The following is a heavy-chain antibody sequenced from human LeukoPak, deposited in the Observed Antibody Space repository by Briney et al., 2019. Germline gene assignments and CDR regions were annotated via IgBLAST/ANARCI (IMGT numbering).Heavy chain of an antibody. CDR1: GFTFSNYW. V-gene: IGHV3-7*01. D-gene: IGHD1-26*01. CDR2: IKYDGREK. J-gene: IGHJ4*02. CDR3: ARYLNSGPEDF. Sequence: GGSLGLSCAATGFTFSNYWMSWFRQAPGKGLEWVANIKYDGREKQYVDSVKGRFTISRDNAKNSLFLQMNSLRAEDTAVYYRARYLNSGPEDFWGQGTLVTVSS.